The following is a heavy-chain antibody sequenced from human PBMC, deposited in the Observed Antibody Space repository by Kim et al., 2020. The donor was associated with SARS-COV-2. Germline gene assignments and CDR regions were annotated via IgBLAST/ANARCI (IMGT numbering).Heavy chain of an antibody. D-gene: IGHD3-10*01. CDR1: GFTFSDYY. CDR2: ISSSSSYT. Sequence: GGSLRLSCAASGFTFSDYYMSWIRQAPGKGLEWVSYISSSSSYTNYADSVKGRFTISRDNTKNSLYLQMNSLRAEDTAVYYCARGQYYYGSGDGLFPFDPWGQGTLVTVSS. J-gene: IGHJ5*02. CDR3: ARGQYYYGSGDGLFPFDP. V-gene: IGHV3-11*06.